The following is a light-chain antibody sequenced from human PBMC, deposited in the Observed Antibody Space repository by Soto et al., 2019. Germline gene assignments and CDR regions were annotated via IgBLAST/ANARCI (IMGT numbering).Light chain of an antibody. V-gene: IGLV2-14*03. Sequence: QAVGTQPASVSGSPGQSITISCTGTSSDVGYYDYVSWYQQHPGKAPKLMIHDVTNRPSGVSNRFSGSKPGNTASLTISGLQAEDEGDYYCCSFTRSNTYVFGTGTKVTVL. CDR1: SSDVGYYDY. J-gene: IGLJ1*01. CDR3: CSFTRSNTYV. CDR2: DVT.